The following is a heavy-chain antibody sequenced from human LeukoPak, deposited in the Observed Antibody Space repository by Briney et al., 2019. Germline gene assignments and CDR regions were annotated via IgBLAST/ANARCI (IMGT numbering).Heavy chain of an antibody. CDR3: ARGPGLTAILNWFDP. CDR2: INPKSGGT. Sequence: ASVKDSCKASGYTFSGYYMHWLRQAPGQGLEWMGWINPKSGGTNYAQKFQGRVTMTRDTSISTVYMELSRLRSDDTAVYNCARGPGLTAILNWFDPWGQGTLVTVSS. V-gene: IGHV1-2*02. CDR1: GYTFSGYY. D-gene: IGHD1-14*01. J-gene: IGHJ5*02.